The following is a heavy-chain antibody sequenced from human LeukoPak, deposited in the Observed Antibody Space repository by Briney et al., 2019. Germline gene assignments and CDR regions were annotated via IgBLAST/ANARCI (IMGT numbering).Heavy chain of an antibody. V-gene: IGHV3-9*01. J-gene: IGHJ4*02. CDR3: AKDISAVGVIAVAGPSGFDY. CDR1: GFTFDDYA. D-gene: IGHD6-19*01. Sequence: PGGSLRLSCAASGFTFDDYAMHWVRQAPGKGLEWVSGISWNSGSIGYADSVKGRFTISRDNAKNSLYLQMNSLRAEDTALYYCAKDISAVGVIAVAGPSGFDYWGQGTLVTVSS. CDR2: ISWNSGSI.